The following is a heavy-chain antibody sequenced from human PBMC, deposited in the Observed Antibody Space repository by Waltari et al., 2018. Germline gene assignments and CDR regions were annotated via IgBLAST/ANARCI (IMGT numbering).Heavy chain of an antibody. D-gene: IGHD5-12*01. Sequence: EVQLVETGGGLIQPGGYLRLSCAASGFTVSSNYLSWCRQAPGKGLEWVSVIYSGGSTYYADFVKRRFTISRDNTKNTLYLQMNSLRAEDTAVYYCARLDVDIVATTLNYWGQGTLVTVSS. J-gene: IGHJ4*02. CDR3: ARLDVDIVATTLNY. CDR2: IYSGGST. CDR1: GFTVSSNY. V-gene: IGHV3-53*02.